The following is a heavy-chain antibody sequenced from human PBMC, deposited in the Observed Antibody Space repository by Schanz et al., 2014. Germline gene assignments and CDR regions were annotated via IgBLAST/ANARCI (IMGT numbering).Heavy chain of an antibody. D-gene: IGHD6-19*01. CDR2: ISTYNGNA. V-gene: IGHV1-18*01. J-gene: IGHJ4*02. Sequence: QVQLVQSGAAAKKPGASVKVSCKASGYTFTSYGINWVRQAPGQGLERMGWISTYNGNANYAQKLQGRVTMTTDTSTSTAYMELRSLRSDDTAVYYCARGGYSSGWYDRDIAHFDYWGQGTLVTVSS. CDR3: ARGGYSSGWYDRDIAHFDY. CDR1: GYTFTSYG.